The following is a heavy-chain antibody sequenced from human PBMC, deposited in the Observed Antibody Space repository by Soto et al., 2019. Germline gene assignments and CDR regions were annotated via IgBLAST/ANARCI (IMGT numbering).Heavy chain of an antibody. Sequence: EVQLLESGGGWVQPGGSLRLSCAASGFTFSDFVMSWVRQVPGKGLEWVSAITGSGGSTYYADSVKGRFTIFRDNSKRTVFLEMSSLGAADTAVYYCAVHLGQNYYRLDVWGQGTTVTVSS. CDR2: ITGSGGST. CDR3: AVHLGQNYYRLDV. D-gene: IGHD1-26*01. CDR1: GFTFSDFV. J-gene: IGHJ6*02. V-gene: IGHV3-23*01.